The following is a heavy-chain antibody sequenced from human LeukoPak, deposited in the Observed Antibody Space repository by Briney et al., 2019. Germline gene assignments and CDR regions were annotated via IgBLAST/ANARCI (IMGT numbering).Heavy chain of an antibody. CDR1: GYTFTSYD. Sequence: GASVKVSCKASGYTFTSYDINWVRQATGQGLEWMGWMNPNSGNTGYAQKFQGRVNITRNASISTAYMELSSLRSEDTAVYYCARAGDIYSYGYYYYYYMDVWGKGTTVTVSS. CDR2: MNPNSGNT. D-gene: IGHD5-18*01. V-gene: IGHV1-8*03. CDR3: ARAGDIYSYGYYYYYYMDV. J-gene: IGHJ6*03.